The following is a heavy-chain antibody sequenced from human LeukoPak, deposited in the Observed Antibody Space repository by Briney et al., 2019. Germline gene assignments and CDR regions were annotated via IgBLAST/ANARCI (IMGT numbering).Heavy chain of an antibody. CDR2: ISYDGSNK. CDR3: AKEQAVALDV. Sequence: PGGSLRLSCAASGFTISSYGMHWVRQAPGKGLEWVAVISYDGSNKYFADSVKGRFTISRDNSKNTLYLQMISLRAEDTAVYYCAKEQAVALDVWGQGTTVSVSS. CDR1: GFTISSYG. V-gene: IGHV3-30*18. J-gene: IGHJ6*02.